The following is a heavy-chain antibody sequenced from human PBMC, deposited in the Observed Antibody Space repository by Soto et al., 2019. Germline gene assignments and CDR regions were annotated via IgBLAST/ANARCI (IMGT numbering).Heavy chain of an antibody. Sequence: GESLKISCKASGFSFTTYWIAWVRQVPGKGLEWVGIISPGDSDTRYSPSFQGQVTTSADRSITTAYLQWSSLKASDTAIYYCARHEQFYYHYYGMDVWGQGTTVTVS. V-gene: IGHV5-51*01. CDR2: ISPGDSDT. CDR3: ARHEQFYYHYYGMDV. D-gene: IGHD6-19*01. J-gene: IGHJ6*02. CDR1: GFSFTTYW.